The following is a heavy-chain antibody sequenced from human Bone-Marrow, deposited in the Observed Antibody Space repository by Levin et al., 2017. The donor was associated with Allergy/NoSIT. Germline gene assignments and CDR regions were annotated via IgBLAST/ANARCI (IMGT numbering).Heavy chain of an antibody. CDR1: GYTLTKLF. Sequence: VASVKVSCKISGYTLTKLFMHWVRQAPGKGLEWMGGFDPEDGEMIYAQKFQGRVTMTEDTSTDTAYMELSSLRSEDTALYYCATTHSPSDTIGYYHWYFDLWGRGTLVTVSS. V-gene: IGHV1-24*01. CDR3: ATTHSPSDTIGYYHWYFDL. J-gene: IGHJ2*01. CDR2: FDPEDGEM. D-gene: IGHD3-22*01.